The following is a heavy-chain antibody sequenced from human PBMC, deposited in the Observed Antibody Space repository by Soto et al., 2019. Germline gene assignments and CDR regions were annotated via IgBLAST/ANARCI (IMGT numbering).Heavy chain of an antibody. J-gene: IGHJ5*02. CDR2: ISAYNGNT. CDR3: ARGSGIVGPRTTAGWFDP. CDR1: GYTFTSYG. D-gene: IGHD1-26*01. Sequence: QVQLVQSGAEVKKPGASVKVSCKASGYTFTSYGISWVRQAPGQGLEWMGWISAYNGNTNYAQKLQGRVTMTTDTSTXTXFMELRSLRSDDTAVYYCARGSGIVGPRTTAGWFDPWGQGTLVTVSS. V-gene: IGHV1-18*01.